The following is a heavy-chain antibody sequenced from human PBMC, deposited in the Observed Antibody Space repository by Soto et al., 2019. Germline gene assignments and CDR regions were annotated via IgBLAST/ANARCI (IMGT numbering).Heavy chain of an antibody. CDR2: ISSSSSYT. Sequence: SLRLSCAASGFTFGDYYMSWIRQAPGKGLEWVSYISSSSSYTNYADSVKGRFTISRDNAKNSLYLQMNSLRAEDTAVYYCARTGYSGSYSPPPAVDYWGQGTLVTVSS. CDR3: ARTGYSGSYSPPPAVDY. D-gene: IGHD1-26*01. J-gene: IGHJ4*02. V-gene: IGHV3-11*06. CDR1: GFTFGDYY.